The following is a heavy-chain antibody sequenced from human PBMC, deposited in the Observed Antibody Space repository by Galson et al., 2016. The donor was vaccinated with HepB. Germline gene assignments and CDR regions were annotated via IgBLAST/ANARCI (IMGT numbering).Heavy chain of an antibody. D-gene: IGHD4-17*01. CDR1: GFTFTDYW. CDR3: ARGNYGDYSFDY. Sequence: SLRLSCAASGFTFTDYWMSWVRQAPGKGLEWVAIIWFDGSNKYYADSVKGRFSVSRDNSKNTLHLQMNSLRAEDTAVYYCARGNYGDYSFDYWGQGTLVTVSS. CDR2: IWFDGSNK. V-gene: IGHV3-33*08. J-gene: IGHJ4*02.